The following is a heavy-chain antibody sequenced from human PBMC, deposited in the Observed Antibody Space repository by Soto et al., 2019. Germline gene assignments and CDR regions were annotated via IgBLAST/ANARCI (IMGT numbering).Heavy chain of an antibody. D-gene: IGHD5-18*01. CDR3: TGGGTAMVFGSLVAGMDV. J-gene: IGHJ6*02. Sequence: EVQLVESGGGLVKPGGSLRLSCAASGFTFSDYSMNWVRQGPGKGLEWVSSISRSSDYIFYADSVQGRFTISRDNAKNSLYLQMNSRRAEGTAVYYCTGGGTAMVFGSLVAGMDVWGQGTTVTVSS. CDR2: ISRSSDYI. CDR1: GFTFSDYS. V-gene: IGHV3-21*01.